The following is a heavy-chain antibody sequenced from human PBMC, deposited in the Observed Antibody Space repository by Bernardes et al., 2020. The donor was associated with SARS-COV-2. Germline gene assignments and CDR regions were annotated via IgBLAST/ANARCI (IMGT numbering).Heavy chain of an antibody. CDR2: IQQDGSEK. V-gene: IGHV3-7*04. D-gene: IGHD6-13*01. CDR3: ARVYSSSWYFDY. Sequence: GPPRLSPAPPGFTSSSYWMSWVRPPPGKGLEWVAHIQQDGSEKYYVDSVKGRFTISRDNAKNSLYLQMNSLRAEDTALYYCARVYSSSWYFDYWGQGTLVTVSS. CDR1: GFTSSSYW. J-gene: IGHJ4*02.